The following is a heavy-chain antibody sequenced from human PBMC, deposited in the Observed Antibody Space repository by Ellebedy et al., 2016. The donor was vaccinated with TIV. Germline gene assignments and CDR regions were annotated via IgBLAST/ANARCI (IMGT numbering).Heavy chain of an antibody. CDR3: ARSPATGTVDY. Sequence: GESLKISXAASCSTFSTYWMSWVRQAPGKGLEWVANINQGGSETYYVDSVKGRFTMSRDNAKNSLYLQLNSLRAEDTAVYYCARSPATGTVDYWGHGTLVTVSS. CDR2: INQGGSET. D-gene: IGHD1-1*01. J-gene: IGHJ4*01. CDR1: CSTFSTYW. V-gene: IGHV3-7*01.